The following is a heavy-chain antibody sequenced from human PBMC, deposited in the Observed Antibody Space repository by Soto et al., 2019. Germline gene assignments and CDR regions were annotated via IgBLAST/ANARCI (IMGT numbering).Heavy chain of an antibody. Sequence: GGSLRLACVASGFTFSVYAMTWVRQAPGKGMEWVSAISGSAGDTFYADSVKGRFTISRDNSKRTLYLEMHSLRAEDTALYYCAKVVQERQWVCLHNWGQGTLVTVSS. CDR2: ISGSAGDT. V-gene: IGHV3-23*01. CDR1: GFTFSVYA. D-gene: IGHD2-8*01. J-gene: IGHJ4*02. CDR3: AKVVQERQWVCLHN.